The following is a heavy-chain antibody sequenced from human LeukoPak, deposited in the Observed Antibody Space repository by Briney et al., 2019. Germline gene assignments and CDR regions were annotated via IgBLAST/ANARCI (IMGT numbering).Heavy chain of an antibody. CDR1: GFTFSSYE. CDR3: AKVASEYYGLDV. J-gene: IGHJ6*04. CDR2: ISITGGIK. Sequence: GGSLRLSCAPSGFTFSSYEFSWVRQAPGKGVGWVSYISITGGIKYYGESVKGRFTISRDNAKNSLYLQMDSLRGEDTAVYYCAKVASEYYGLDVWGKGTTVTVSS. D-gene: IGHD1-14*01. V-gene: IGHV3-48*03.